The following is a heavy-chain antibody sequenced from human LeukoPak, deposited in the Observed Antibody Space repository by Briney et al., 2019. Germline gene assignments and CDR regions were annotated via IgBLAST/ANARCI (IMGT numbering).Heavy chain of an antibody. CDR2: ISYDGSNK. CDR1: GFTFSSYG. J-gene: IGHJ4*02. V-gene: IGHV3-30*03. Sequence: GGSLRLSCAASGFTFSSYGMHRVRQAPGKGLEWVAVISYDGSNKYYADSVKGRFTIPRDNSKNTLYLQMNSLRAEDTAVYYCARGAPSVVVTAVGYWGQGTLVTVSS. CDR3: ARGAPSVVVTAVGY. D-gene: IGHD2-21*02.